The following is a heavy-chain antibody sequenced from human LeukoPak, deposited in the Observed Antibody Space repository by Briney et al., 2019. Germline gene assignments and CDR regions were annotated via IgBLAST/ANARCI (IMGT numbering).Heavy chain of an antibody. CDR1: GFTFSSYS. V-gene: IGHV3-48*01. Sequence: RAGGSLRLSCAASGFTFSSYSMNWVRQAPGKGLEWVSYISSRSSTIYYADSVKGRFTISRDNAKNSLYLQMNSLRAEDTAVYYCAKDRVGAMLYFDYWGQGTLVTVSS. J-gene: IGHJ4*02. CDR3: AKDRVGAMLYFDY. CDR2: ISSRSSTI. D-gene: IGHD1-26*01.